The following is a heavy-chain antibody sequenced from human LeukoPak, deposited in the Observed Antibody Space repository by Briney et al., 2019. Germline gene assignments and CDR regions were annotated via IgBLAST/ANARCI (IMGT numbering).Heavy chain of an antibody. CDR2: ISFDGSNK. V-gene: IGHV3-30-3*01. CDR3: ARRLNYFDY. Sequence: GGSLRLSCAASGFTFSSYAIHWVRQAPGKGLEWVALISFDGSNKYYADSVKGRFTISRDNSKNTLYLQINSLRAEDTAVYYCARRLNYFDYWGQGTLVTVSS. CDR1: GFTFSSYA. J-gene: IGHJ4*02.